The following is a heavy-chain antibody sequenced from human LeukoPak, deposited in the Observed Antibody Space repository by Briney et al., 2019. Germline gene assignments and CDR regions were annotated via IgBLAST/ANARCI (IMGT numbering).Heavy chain of an antibody. CDR1: GFTFSSYS. J-gene: IGHJ4*02. CDR3: AKDLRKDGIWDIDY. D-gene: IGHD1-14*01. Sequence: GGSLRLSCAASGFTFSSYSMNWVRQAPGKGLEWASGIYGSGGASFYADSVKGRFTISRDNSQNTVFLQMDSLRDEDTALYYCAKDLRKDGIWDIDYWGQGTLVTVSS. V-gene: IGHV3-23*01. CDR2: IYGSGGAS.